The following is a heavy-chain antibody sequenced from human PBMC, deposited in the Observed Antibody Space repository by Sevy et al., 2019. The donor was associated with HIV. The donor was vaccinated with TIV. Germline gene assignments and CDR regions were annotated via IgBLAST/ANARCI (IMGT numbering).Heavy chain of an antibody. CDR2: IYTSGST. V-gene: IGHV4-61*02. CDR3: ARGPGGYDWVDY. D-gene: IGHD5-12*01. CDR1: GGSISSGSYY. Sequence: SETLSLTCTVSGGSISSGSYYWSWIRQPAGKGLEWIGRIYTSGSTNYNPSLKSRVTISVDTSKNQFSLKLSSVTAADTAVYYCARGPGGYDWVDYWGQGTLVTVSS. J-gene: IGHJ4*02.